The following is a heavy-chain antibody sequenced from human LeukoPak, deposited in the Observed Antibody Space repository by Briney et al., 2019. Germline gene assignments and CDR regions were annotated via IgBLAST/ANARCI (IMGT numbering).Heavy chain of an antibody. V-gene: IGHV4-39*01. Sequence: SETLSLTCTVSGGSISSSSYYWGWIRQPPGKGLEWIGSIYYSGSTHYNPSLKSRVTISVDTSKNQFSLKLSSVTAADTAVYYCARQGAGIAAAGIFDYWGQGTLVTVSS. J-gene: IGHJ4*02. CDR2: IYYSGST. CDR1: GGSISSSSYY. D-gene: IGHD6-13*01. CDR3: ARQGAGIAAAGIFDY.